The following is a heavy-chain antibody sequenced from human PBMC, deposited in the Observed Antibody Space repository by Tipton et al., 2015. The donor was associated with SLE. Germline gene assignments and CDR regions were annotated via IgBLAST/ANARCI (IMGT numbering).Heavy chain of an antibody. Sequence: LRLSCAVYGGSFSGYYWSWIRQPPGKGLEWIGEINHSGSTNYNPSLKSRVTISVDTSKNQFSLKLSSVTAADTAVYYRARGEGIAARPGYYFDYWGQGTLVTVSS. CDR1: GGSFSGYY. CDR3: ARGEGIAARPGYYFDY. J-gene: IGHJ4*02. D-gene: IGHD6-6*01. CDR2: INHSGST. V-gene: IGHV4-34*01.